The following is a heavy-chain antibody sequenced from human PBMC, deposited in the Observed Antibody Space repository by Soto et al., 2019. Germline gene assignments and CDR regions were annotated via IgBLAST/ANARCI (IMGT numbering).Heavy chain of an antibody. CDR1: GFTFSSYG. V-gene: IGHV3-33*01. CDR3: ARDFWEGYYGSGSSYDY. D-gene: IGHD3-10*01. CDR2: IWYDGSNK. Sequence: GGSLRLSCAASGFTFSSYGMHWVRQAPGKGLEWVAVIWYDGSNKYYADSVKGRFTISRDNSKNTLYLQMNSLRAEDTAVYYCARDFWEGYYGSGSSYDYWGQGTLVTISS. J-gene: IGHJ4*02.